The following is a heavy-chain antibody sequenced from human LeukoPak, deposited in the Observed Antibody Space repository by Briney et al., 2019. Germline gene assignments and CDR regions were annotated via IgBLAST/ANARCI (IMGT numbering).Heavy chain of an antibody. CDR3: ATPLDLDYGGNTPSYYYYMDV. V-gene: IGHV1-69*05. CDR2: FIPIFGTA. CDR1: GGTFSSYA. D-gene: IGHD4-23*01. J-gene: IGHJ6*03. Sequence: ASVKVSCKASGGTFSSYAISWVRQAPGQGLEWMGGFIPIFGTANYAQKFQGRVTITTDESTSTAYIELSSLRSEDTAVYYCATPLDLDYGGNTPSYYYYMDVWGKGTTVTISS.